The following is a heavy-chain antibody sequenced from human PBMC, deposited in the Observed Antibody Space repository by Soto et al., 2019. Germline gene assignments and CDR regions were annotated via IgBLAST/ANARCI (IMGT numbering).Heavy chain of an antibody. CDR3: ATRPLLPGAP. V-gene: IGHV3-53*01. Sequence: EVQLVESGGGLIQPGGSLRLSCAASGFTFTGNDMIWVRQAPGKGLEWVSLLYSSGSTYYADSVKGRFTISRDNSKNTLYLQMSSLRAEDTAVYYCATRPLLPGAPWGQGTMVTVSS. D-gene: IGHD3-22*01. CDR2: LYSSGST. J-gene: IGHJ3*01. CDR1: GFTFTGND.